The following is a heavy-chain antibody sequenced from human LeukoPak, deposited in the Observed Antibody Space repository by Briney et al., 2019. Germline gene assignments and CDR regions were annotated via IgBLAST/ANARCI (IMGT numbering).Heavy chain of an antibody. CDR3: ARDLHSYGLR. V-gene: IGHV4-59*12. J-gene: IGHJ4*02. CDR2: IYYSGST. D-gene: IGHD5-18*01. CDR1: GGSISSYY. Sequence: SETLSLTCTVSGGSISSYYWSWIRQPPGKGLEWIGYIYYSGSTNYNPSLKSRVTISVDTSKNQFSLKLSSVTAADTAVYYCARDLHSYGLRWGQGTLVTVSS.